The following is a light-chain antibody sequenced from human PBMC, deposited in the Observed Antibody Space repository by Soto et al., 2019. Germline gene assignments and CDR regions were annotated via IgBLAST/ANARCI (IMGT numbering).Light chain of an antibody. CDR2: GAS. CDR1: ESVYSNY. J-gene: IGKJ4*01. V-gene: IGKV3-20*01. CDR3: QQYGRSPFT. Sequence: EIVLTQSPGTLSLSPGERGTLSCRASESVYSNYLAWYQKKPGQAPRLLIHGASIRATGIPDRFSGSGSGTDFTLTISSLEPEDFTVYYCQQYGRSPFTFGGGTKVEIK.